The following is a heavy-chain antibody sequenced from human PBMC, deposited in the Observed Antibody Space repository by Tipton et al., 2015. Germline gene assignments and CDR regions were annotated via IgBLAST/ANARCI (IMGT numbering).Heavy chain of an antibody. J-gene: IGHJ6*02. V-gene: IGHV3-48*02. CDR3: AKASYGTPYYYYGVDV. D-gene: IGHD5-18*01. Sequence: GLVKPSGTLSLTCAVSGGSISSSHWWTWVRQPPGKGLEWVSYISSSSSVIYHADSVKGRFTISRDNAKNSLYLQMNSLRDEDTAVYYCAKASYGTPYYYYGVDVWGQGTTVTVSS. CDR2: ISSSSSVI. CDR1: GGSISSSHW.